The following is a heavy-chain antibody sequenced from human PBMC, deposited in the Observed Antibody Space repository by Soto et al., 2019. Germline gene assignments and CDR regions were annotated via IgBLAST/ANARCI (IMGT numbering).Heavy chain of an antibody. CDR1: GYTFTSYA. V-gene: IGHV1-18*01. Sequence: QVQLVQSEAEVKKPGASVKVSCKASGYTFTSYAISWVRQAPGQGLEWMRWISAYNGNTNYAQKRQGRVTMTTDTSTXXXXXXXXXXXXXXXXXXXXXXGPYGSGAFDYWGQGTLVTVSS. CDR2: ISAYNGNT. J-gene: IGHJ4*02. D-gene: IGHD3-10*01. CDR3: XXGPYGSGAFDY.